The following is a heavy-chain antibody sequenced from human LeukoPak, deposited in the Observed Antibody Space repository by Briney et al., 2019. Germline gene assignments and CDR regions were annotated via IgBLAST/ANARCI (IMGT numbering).Heavy chain of an antibody. D-gene: IGHD6-13*01. CDR2: INPNSGGT. J-gene: IGHJ4*02. Sequence: ASVKVSCKASGYTFTGYYMHWVRQAPGQGLEWMGWINPNSGGTNYAQKFQGRVTMTRDTSISTAYMELSRLRSDDTAVYYCARDFPPHSSSSWYFLASWGQGTLVTVSS. CDR3: ARDFPPHSSSSWYFLAS. V-gene: IGHV1-2*02. CDR1: GYTFTGYY.